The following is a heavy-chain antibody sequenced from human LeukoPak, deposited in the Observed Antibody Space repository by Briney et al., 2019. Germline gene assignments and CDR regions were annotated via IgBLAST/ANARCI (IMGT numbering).Heavy chain of an antibody. CDR1: GFTFSDYN. CDR3: ARVLRYCSGGNCYSGGLGYMDV. J-gene: IGHJ6*03. V-gene: IGHV3-11*01. Sequence: GGSLRLSCAASGFTFSDYNMRWIRQAPWKGLAWVSSISRSGSTKYYADSVKGRFTISRDNAKNSLFLQMNSLRAEDTAVYYCARVLRYCSGGNCYSGGLGYMDVWGKGTTVTISS. D-gene: IGHD2-15*01. CDR2: ISRSGSTK.